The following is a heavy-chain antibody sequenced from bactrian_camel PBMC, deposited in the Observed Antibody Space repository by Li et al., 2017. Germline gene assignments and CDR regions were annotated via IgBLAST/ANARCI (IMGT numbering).Heavy chain of an antibody. V-gene: IGHV3S31*01. CDR1: GHSYTSYC. D-gene: IGHD4*01. CDR2: IDSDGET. J-gene: IGHJ7*01. Sequence: DVQLVESGEVLAQPGGSVRLSCGTGGHSYTSYCMAWFRQGAGKEEEGVASIDSDGETDYADSAQGRFTISQVNAKVYLQMNNLKPEDTSVYHCAAVVPPRYRDHVGPGCWDKGTQVTVS.